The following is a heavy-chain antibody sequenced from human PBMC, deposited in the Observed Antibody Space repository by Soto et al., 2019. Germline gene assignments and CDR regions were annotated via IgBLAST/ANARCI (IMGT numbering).Heavy chain of an antibody. D-gene: IGHD6-6*01. CDR2: IIPMFGTR. CDR1: GGTFSRYA. CDR3: ARDMAAARPRYYYGMDV. Sequence: SVKVSCKTSGGTFSRYAISWVRQAPGQGLEWMGGIIPMFGTRNYAQKFQGRVTITADESTSTAYMELRSLRSEDTAVYYCARDMAAARPRYYYGMDVWGQGTTVTVSS. J-gene: IGHJ6*02. V-gene: IGHV1-69*13.